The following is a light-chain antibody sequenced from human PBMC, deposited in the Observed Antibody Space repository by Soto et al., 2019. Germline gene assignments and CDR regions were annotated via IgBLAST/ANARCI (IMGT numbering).Light chain of an antibody. V-gene: IGKV1-39*01. J-gene: IGKJ1*01. CDR2: AAS. CDR1: QSISSS. CDR3: QQSYSTPRT. Sequence: DIQMTQCPSSLSASVRDRVIITCRASQSISSSLNWYQQKPGKAPKLLIYAASSLQSGVPSRFSGSGSGTDFTLTISSLQPEDFATYYCQQSYSTPRTFGQGTKVEIK.